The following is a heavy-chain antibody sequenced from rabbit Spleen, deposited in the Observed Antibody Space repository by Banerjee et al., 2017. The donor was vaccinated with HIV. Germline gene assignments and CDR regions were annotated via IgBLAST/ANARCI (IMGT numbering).Heavy chain of an antibody. V-gene: IGHV1S40*01. Sequence: QSLEESGGDLGKPGASLTLTCTASGVSFSLSSYMCWVRQAPGKGLEWIACIDSGSSGFAYYATWAIGRFTCSKPSSTTVTLQMTRLTAADTATYFCARDTSSSFSSYGMDLWGPGTLVTVS. D-gene: IGHD1-1*01. CDR1: GVSFSLSSY. J-gene: IGHJ6*01. CDR3: ARDTSSSFSSYGMDL. CDR2: IDSGSSGFA.